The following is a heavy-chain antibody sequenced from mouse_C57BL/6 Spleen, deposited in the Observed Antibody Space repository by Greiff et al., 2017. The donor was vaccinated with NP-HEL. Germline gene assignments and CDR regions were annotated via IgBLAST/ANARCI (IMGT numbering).Heavy chain of an antibody. CDR3: TREDGSSYPYYFDY. CDR2: ISSGGDYI. D-gene: IGHD1-1*01. V-gene: IGHV5-9-1*02. J-gene: IGHJ2*01. Sequence: EVQRVESGEGLVKPGGSLKLSCAASGFTFSSYAMSWVRQTPEKRLEWVAYISSGGDYIYYADTVKGRFTISRDNARNTLYLQMSSLKSEDTAMYYCTREDGSSYPYYFDYWGQGTTLTVSS. CDR1: GFTFSSYA.